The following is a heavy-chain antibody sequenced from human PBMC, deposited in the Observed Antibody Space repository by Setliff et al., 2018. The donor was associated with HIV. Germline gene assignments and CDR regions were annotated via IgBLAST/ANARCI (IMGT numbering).Heavy chain of an antibody. D-gene: IGHD6-25*01. CDR2: IKQDGSEI. CDR1: GFTFSSYW. J-gene: IGHJ4*02. CDR3: ARSRPYNSALDY. Sequence: PGGSLRLSCAASGFTFSSYWMSWVRQAPGKGLEWVANIKQDGSEIYYMDSVKGRFTISRDNARTSLFLEMRSLRDEDTAVYLCARSRPYNSALDYWGQGTLVTVSS. V-gene: IGHV3-7*03.